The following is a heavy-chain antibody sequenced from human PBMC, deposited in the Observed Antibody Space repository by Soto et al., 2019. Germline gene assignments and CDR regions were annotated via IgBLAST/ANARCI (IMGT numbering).Heavy chain of an antibody. CDR2: IYYSGTT. J-gene: IGHJ4*02. CDR1: GYSISSSNW. V-gene: IGHV4-28*01. CDR3: ARREIQGPIDY. Sequence: QAQLQESGPGLVKPSDTLSLTCAVSGYSISSSNWWGWIRQPPGKGLEWIGYIYYSGTTYYNPPLKSRVTMSVDTSKNQFSLKLTSVTAVDTAVYYCARREIQGPIDYWGQGTLVTVSS. D-gene: IGHD1-26*01.